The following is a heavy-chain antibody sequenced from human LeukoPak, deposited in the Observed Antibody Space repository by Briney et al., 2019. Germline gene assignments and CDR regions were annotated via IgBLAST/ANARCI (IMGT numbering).Heavy chain of an antibody. CDR1: GFTFDDYA. J-gene: IGHJ4*02. V-gene: IGHV3-43*02. CDR2: SSGDGGST. Sequence: GGSLRLSCAASGFTFDDYAMHWGRQGPGQGLEWVSLSSGDGGSTYYADSVKGRFTISRDNSKNSLYLQMNSLRTEDTALYYCAKDRRDGYNLCYFDYWGQGTLVTVSS. CDR3: AKDRRDGYNLCYFDY. D-gene: IGHD5-24*01.